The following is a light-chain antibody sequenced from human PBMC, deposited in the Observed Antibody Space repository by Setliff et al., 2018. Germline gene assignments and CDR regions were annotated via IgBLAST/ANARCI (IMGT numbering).Light chain of an antibody. CDR3: CSYAGTYLERV. V-gene: IGLV2-11*01. CDR1: STDVGGYNY. J-gene: IGLJ3*02. CDR2: DVT. Sequence: QSALAQPRSVSGSPGQSVTISCTGTSTDVGGYNYVSWYQQHPGEAPKLMIYDVTKRPSGVPDRFSGSKSGNTASLTISGLQAEDEADYYCCSYAGTYLERVFGGGTKGTVL.